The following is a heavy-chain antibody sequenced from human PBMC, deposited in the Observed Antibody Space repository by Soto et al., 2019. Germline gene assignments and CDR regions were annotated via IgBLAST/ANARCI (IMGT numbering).Heavy chain of an antibody. V-gene: IGHV3-23*01. Sequence: RGSLRLSCAASGFIFTNYWMHWVRQAPGEGLVWVSSISASGVSTYYTDSVKGRFTISRDNSKNTLSLQMKSLRAEDTAVYYCASGLGFCNSNSCYLYFPHWGQGTLVTVSS. J-gene: IGHJ1*01. CDR1: GFIFTNYW. CDR3: ASGLGFCNSNSCYLYFPH. CDR2: ISASGVST. D-gene: IGHD2-2*03.